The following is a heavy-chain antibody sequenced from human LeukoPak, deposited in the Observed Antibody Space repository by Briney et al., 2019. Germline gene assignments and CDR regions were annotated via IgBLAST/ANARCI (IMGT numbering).Heavy chain of an antibody. Sequence: SETLSLTCTVSGGSISSGGYYWSWIRQHPGKGLEWIGYIYYSGSTYYNPSLKSRVTISVDTSKNQFSLKLSSVTAADTAVYYCARGPAAMAWYYYYYGMDVWGQGTTVTVSS. V-gene: IGHV4-31*03. CDR3: ARGPAAMAWYYYYYGMDV. CDR2: IYYSGST. J-gene: IGHJ6*02. D-gene: IGHD2-2*01. CDR1: GGSISSGGYY.